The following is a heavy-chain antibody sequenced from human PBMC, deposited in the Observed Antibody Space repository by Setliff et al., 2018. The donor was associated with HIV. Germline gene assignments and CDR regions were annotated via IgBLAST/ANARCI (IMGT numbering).Heavy chain of an antibody. CDR3: ATSPLGYCSGGSCYQYFDY. Sequence: PGESLKISCKGSGYSFAIYWIGWVRQMPGKGLEWMGIIYPGDSDTRYSPSFQGQVTISADKSISTAYLQWSSLKASDTAMYYCATSPLGYCSGGSCYQYFDYWGPGTMVTVSS. J-gene: IGHJ4*02. V-gene: IGHV5-51*01. CDR1: GYSFAIYW. D-gene: IGHD2-15*01. CDR2: IYPGDSDT.